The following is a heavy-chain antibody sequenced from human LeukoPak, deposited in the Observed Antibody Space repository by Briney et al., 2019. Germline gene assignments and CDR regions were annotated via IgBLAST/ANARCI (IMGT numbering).Heavy chain of an antibody. Sequence: GASVKVSCKTSGYTFTNYYIHWLRQTSGQGLECVGWINPHNGGTNSAQTFQGRVTMTRDKSITTAYMELSRLKFDDTAIYYCARGSSNSGNYYPNWFDPWGQGTLVTVSS. CDR1: GYTFTNYY. J-gene: IGHJ5*02. CDR2: INPHNGGT. CDR3: ARGSSNSGNYYPNWFDP. V-gene: IGHV1-2*02. D-gene: IGHD3-10*01.